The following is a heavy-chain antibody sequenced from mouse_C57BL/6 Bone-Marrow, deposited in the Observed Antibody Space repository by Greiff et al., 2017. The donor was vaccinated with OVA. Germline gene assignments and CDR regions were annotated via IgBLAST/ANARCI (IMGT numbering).Heavy chain of an antibody. V-gene: IGHV15-2*01. CDR1: DSEVFPIAY. CDR2: ILPSIGRT. CDR3: ARRKEITTVVAKGYWYFDV. J-gene: IGHJ1*03. Sequence: QVQLQQSGSELRSPGSSVKLSCKDFDSEVFPIAYMSWVRQKPGHGFEWIGGILPSIGRTIYGEKFEDKATLDADTLSNTAYLELNSLTSEDSAIYYCARRKEITTVVAKGYWYFDVWGTGTTVTVSS. D-gene: IGHD1-1*01.